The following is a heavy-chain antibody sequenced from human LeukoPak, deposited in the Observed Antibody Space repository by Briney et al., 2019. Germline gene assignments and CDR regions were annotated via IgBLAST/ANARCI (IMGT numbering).Heavy chain of an antibody. CDR2: IKQDGSEK. Sequence: GGSLRLSCAASGFTFSSYWMSWDRQAPGKGLEWVANIKQDGSEKYYVDSVKGRFTISRDNAKNSLYLQMNSLRAEDTAVYYCARDKIGYCSSTSCYYFDYWGQGTLVTVSS. CDR1: GFTFSSYW. V-gene: IGHV3-7*01. D-gene: IGHD2-2*01. CDR3: ARDKIGYCSSTSCYYFDY. J-gene: IGHJ4*02.